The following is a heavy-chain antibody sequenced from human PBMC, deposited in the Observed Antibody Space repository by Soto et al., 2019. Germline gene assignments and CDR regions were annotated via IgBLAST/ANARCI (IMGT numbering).Heavy chain of an antibody. V-gene: IGHV1-2*04. CDR2: INPNSGGT. CDR3: ARYNWNPGYYYYGMDV. J-gene: IGHJ6*02. D-gene: IGHD1-20*01. Sequence: GASVKVSCKASGYTFTGYYMHWVRQAPGQGLEWMGWINPNSGGTNYAQKFQGWVTMTRDTSISTAYMELSRLRSDDTAVYYCARYNWNPGYYYYGMDVWGQGTTVTVSS. CDR1: GYTFTGYY.